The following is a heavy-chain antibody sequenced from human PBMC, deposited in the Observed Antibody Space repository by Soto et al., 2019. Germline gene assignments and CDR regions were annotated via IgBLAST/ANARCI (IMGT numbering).Heavy chain of an antibody. CDR1: GDSITNYY. CDR2: GYYRGNT. Sequence: QVQLQESGPGLVKPSETLSLTCTVSGDSITNYYWSWIRQAPGQGLEWIGYGYYRGNTNYNPSLKSRVTISVDTSKNQFSLKVSSVTAADTAVYYCARTATHFDYWGQGTLVTVSS. J-gene: IGHJ4*02. V-gene: IGHV4-59*01. D-gene: IGHD5-18*01. CDR3: ARTATHFDY.